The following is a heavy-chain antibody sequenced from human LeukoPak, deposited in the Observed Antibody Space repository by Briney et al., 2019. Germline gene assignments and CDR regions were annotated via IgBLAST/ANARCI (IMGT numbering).Heavy chain of an antibody. J-gene: IGHJ3*02. CDR2: IYYSGST. Sequence: SETLSLTCTVSGGSISSSSYYWGWIRQPPGKGLEWIGSIYYSGSTYYNPSLKSRVTISVDTSKNQFSLRLSSVTAADTAVYYCARTVVVVAATAFDIWGQGTMVTVSP. CDR3: ARTVVVVAATAFDI. V-gene: IGHV4-39*01. CDR1: GGSISSSSYY. D-gene: IGHD2-15*01.